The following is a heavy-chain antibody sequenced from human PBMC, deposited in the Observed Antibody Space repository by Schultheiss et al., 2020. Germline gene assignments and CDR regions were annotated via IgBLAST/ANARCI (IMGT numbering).Heavy chain of an antibody. CDR3: ARTTTGEKRYQLLSWFDP. CDR1: GFTFSTYA. CDR2: ISSDGSGN. V-gene: IGHV3-30*03. J-gene: IGHJ5*02. D-gene: IGHD2-2*01. Sequence: GESLKISCAASGFTFSTYAMHWVRQAPGKGLEWMAAISSDGSGNYFVDSVKGRFTISRDNAKNSLYLQMNSLRAEDTAVYYCARTTTGEKRYQLLSWFDPWGQGTLVTGSS.